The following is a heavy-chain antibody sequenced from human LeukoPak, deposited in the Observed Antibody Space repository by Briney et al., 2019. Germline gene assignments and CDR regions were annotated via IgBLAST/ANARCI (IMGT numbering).Heavy chain of an antibody. V-gene: IGHV3-21*01. D-gene: IGHD3-22*01. CDR3: ARAAPRYDSSGYLFDY. Sequence: PGGSLRLSCAASGFTFSSYSMNWVRQAPGKGLEWVSSISSSSSYIYYADSVKGRFTISRDNAKNSLYLQMNSLRAEDTAVYYCARAAPRYDSSGYLFDYWGQETLVTVSS. CDR2: ISSSSSYI. J-gene: IGHJ4*02. CDR1: GFTFSSYS.